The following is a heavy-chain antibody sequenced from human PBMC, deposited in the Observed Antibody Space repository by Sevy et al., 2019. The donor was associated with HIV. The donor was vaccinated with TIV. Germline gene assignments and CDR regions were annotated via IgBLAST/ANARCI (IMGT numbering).Heavy chain of an antibody. CDR1: GDSISGYY. Sequence: SETLSLTCAVSGDSISGYYWGWIRQPPGKGLEWIGYMYYSGSTKYNPSLKSRVTISVDTSKKQFSLKLSSVTAADTPVYSYARVYCSGREGPGWFDPWGQGTLVTVSS. CDR3: ARVYCSGREGPGWFDP. CDR2: MYYSGST. V-gene: IGHV4-59*13. J-gene: IGHJ5*02. D-gene: IGHD6-19*01.